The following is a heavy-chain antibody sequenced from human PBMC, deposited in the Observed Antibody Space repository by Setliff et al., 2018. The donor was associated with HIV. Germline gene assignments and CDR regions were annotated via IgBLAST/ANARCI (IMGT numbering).Heavy chain of an antibody. CDR3: ARDLRDGFEEWFSTLDDGMDV. CDR2: INPHTGVT. J-gene: IGHJ6*02. CDR1: GYIFIRYY. D-gene: IGHD3-3*01. Sequence: ASVKVSCKTSGYIFIRYYIFWVRQTPRQGLEWMGNINPHTGVTKYAEKFQGRVTMTRDTSINTIYMELSRLRSDDTAVYYCARDLRDGFEEWFSTLDDGMDVWGQGTTVTVSS. V-gene: IGHV1-2*02.